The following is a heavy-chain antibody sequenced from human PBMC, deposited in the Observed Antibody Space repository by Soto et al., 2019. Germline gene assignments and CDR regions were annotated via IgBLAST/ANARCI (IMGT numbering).Heavy chain of an antibody. J-gene: IGHJ6*02. CDR3: ARGVGPGGMDV. CDR2: ISSSSSYI. D-gene: IGHD1-26*01. Sequence: LRLSCAASGFTFSSYSMNWVRQAPGKGLEWVSSISSSSSYIYYADSVKGRFTISRDNAKNSLYLQMNSLRAEDTAVYYCARGVGPGGMDVWGQGTTVTVSS. V-gene: IGHV3-21*01. CDR1: GFTFSSYS.